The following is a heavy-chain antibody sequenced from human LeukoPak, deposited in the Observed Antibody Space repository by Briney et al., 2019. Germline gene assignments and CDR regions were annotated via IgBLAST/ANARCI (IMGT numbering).Heavy chain of an antibody. CDR3: ARVGKSGWDFDH. Sequence: GGSLRLSCAASGFTFSSYSMTWVRQAPGKGLEWVAIINEGGGLKYYVDSVKGRFTISRDNTNNSLYLQMISLRVDDTAVYYCARVGKSGWDFDHWGQGTLVTVSS. V-gene: IGHV3-7*01. CDR1: GFTFSSYS. J-gene: IGHJ4*02. CDR2: INEGGGLK. D-gene: IGHD6-19*01.